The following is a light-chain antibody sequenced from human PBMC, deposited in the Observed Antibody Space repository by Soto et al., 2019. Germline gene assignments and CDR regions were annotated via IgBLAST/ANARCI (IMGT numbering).Light chain of an antibody. V-gene: IGKV3-11*01. CDR1: QSVSSY. CDR2: DAS. J-gene: IGKJ5*01. Sequence: EIVLTQSPATLSLSPGERATLSCRASQSVSSYLAWYQQKPGQAPRLLIYDASNRATGIPARFSGSGSGTDFTLTSSSREPEDFAGYYCQQRSNSITFGQGTRLEIK. CDR3: QQRSNSIT.